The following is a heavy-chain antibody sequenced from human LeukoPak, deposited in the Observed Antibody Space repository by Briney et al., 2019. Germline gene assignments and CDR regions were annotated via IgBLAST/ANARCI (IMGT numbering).Heavy chain of an antibody. CDR2: ISYDGSNK. CDR3: ASESSSWRFDY. D-gene: IGHD6-13*01. Sequence: PGGSLRLSCAASGFTFSSYGMHWVRQAPGKGLEWVAVISYDGSNKFYAGSVKGRFTISRDNSKNTLYLQMNSLRAEDAAVYYCASESSSWRFDYWGQGTLVTVSS. V-gene: IGHV3-30*03. J-gene: IGHJ4*02. CDR1: GFTFSSYG.